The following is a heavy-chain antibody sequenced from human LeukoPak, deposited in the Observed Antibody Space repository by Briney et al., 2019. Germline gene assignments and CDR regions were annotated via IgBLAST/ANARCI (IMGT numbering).Heavy chain of an antibody. CDR3: AKEGRAYYYDSSGYYGY. CDR1: GFTFSSYA. CDR2: ISYDGSNK. D-gene: IGHD3-22*01. V-gene: IGHV3-30*18. J-gene: IGHJ4*02. Sequence: GGSPRLSCAASGFTFSSYAMSWVRQAPGKGLEWVAVISYDGSNKYYADSVKGRFTISRDNSKNTLYLQMNSLRAEDTAVYYCAKEGRAYYYDSSGYYGYWGQGTLVTVSS.